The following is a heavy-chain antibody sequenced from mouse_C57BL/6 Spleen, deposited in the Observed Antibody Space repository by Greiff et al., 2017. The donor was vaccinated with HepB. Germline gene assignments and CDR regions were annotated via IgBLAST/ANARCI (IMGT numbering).Heavy chain of an antibody. V-gene: IGHV1-82*01. CDR3: ATDGPFAY. CDR2: IYPGDGDT. J-gene: IGHJ3*01. CDR1: GYAFSSSW. D-gene: IGHD2-3*01. Sequence: VKLQESGPELVKPGASVKISCKASGYAFSSSWMNWVKQRPGKGLEWIGRIYPGDGDTNYNGKFKGKATLTADKSSSTAYMQLSSLTSEDSAVYFCATDGPFAYWGQGTLVTVSA.